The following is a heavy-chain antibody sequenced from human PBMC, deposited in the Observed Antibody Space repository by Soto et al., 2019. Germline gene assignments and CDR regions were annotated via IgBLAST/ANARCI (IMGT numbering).Heavy chain of an antibody. Sequence: QVQLVQSGAEVKKPGSSVKVSCQASGGTFRGYAIRWVRQAPGQGLEWLGGILPTSVTPNYAQNFLGRVTLTADESTSMAFLELRSLMSADTAVYYCARGYDVISELEYWGQGTLVTVSS. V-gene: IGHV1-69*01. J-gene: IGHJ4*02. CDR3: ARGYDVISELEY. D-gene: IGHD3-22*01. CDR1: GGTFRGYA. CDR2: ILPTSVTP.